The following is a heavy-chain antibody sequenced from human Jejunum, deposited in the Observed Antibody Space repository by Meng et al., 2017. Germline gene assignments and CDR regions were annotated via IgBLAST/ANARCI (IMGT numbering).Heavy chain of an antibody. Sequence: LLQEPGPGLVKPSETLSLTCTVSGASISTTKYYWGWIRQPPGKGLEWIGYIYYSGSTNYNPSLKSRVTISVDTSKNQFSLKLSSVTAADTAVYYCARGGFFEAAAANLIDSWGQGTLVTVSS. J-gene: IGHJ4*02. D-gene: IGHD6-13*01. V-gene: IGHV4-61*05. CDR1: GASISTTKYY. CDR3: ARGGFFEAAAANLIDS. CDR2: IYYSGST.